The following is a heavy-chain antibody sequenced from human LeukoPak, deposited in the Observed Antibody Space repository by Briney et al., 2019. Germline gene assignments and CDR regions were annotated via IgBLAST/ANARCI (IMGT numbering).Heavy chain of an antibody. J-gene: IGHJ4*02. CDR3: ARDHPDTAMVNGY. D-gene: IGHD5-18*01. CDR1: GFTFRSYA. Sequence: GGSLRLSCAAPGFTFRSYAMHWVRQAPGKGLEWVAVISYDGSNKYYADSVKGRFTISRDKSKNTLYLQMNSLRAEDTAVYYCARDHPDTAMVNGYWGQGTLVTVSS. V-gene: IGHV3-30*04. CDR2: ISYDGSNK.